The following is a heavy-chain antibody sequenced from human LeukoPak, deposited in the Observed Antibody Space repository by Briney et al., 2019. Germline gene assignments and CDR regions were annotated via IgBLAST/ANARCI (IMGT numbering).Heavy chain of an antibody. Sequence: PSETLSLTCTVSGGSISSYYWNWIRQSPGKGLEWTGYIYYSGSTHYNPSLKSRVTISIDTSKNQFSLRLTSVTAADTAVYYCARRYSSWSSFDYWGQGTLVTVSS. CDR1: GGSISSYY. CDR3: ARRYSSWSSFDY. D-gene: IGHD6-13*01. CDR2: IYYSGST. V-gene: IGHV4-59*01. J-gene: IGHJ4*02.